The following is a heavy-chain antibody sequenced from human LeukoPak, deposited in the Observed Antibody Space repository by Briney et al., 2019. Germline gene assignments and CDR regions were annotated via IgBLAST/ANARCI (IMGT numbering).Heavy chain of an antibody. Sequence: SGTLSLTCAVSGGSISSSNWWSWVRQPPGKGLEWIGYIYYSGSTYYNPSLKSRVTISVDTSKNQFSLKLSSVTAADTAVYYCARSGVVVVAATPFDYWGQGTLVTVSS. CDR1: GGSISSSNW. J-gene: IGHJ4*02. CDR2: IYYSGST. CDR3: ARSGVVVVAATPFDY. D-gene: IGHD2-15*01. V-gene: IGHV4-4*02.